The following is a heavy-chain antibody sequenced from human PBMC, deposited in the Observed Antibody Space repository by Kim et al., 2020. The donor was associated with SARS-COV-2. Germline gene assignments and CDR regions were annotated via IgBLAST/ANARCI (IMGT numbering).Heavy chain of an antibody. Sequence: GGSLRLSCSVSGYTGTYSYMAWVRQAPGKGLEWVSSIYSGGNTIHADSVKGRFIISRDHSKNTLYLQMNSLRAEDTAVYYCATVMLYHDFGYFKNLGTGT. V-gene: IGHV3-66*01. CDR1: GYTGTYSY. CDR2: IYSGGNT. J-gene: IGHJ1*01. CDR3: ATVMLYHDFGYFKN. D-gene: IGHD2-8*01.